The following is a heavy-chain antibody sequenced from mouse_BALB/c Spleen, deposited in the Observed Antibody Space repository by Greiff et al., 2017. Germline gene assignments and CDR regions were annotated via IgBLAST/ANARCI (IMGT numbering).Heavy chain of an antibody. V-gene: IGHV5-17*02. Sequence: DVMLVESGGGLVQPGGSRKLSCAASGFTFSSFGMHWVRQAPEKGLEWVAYISSGSSTIYYADTVKGRFTISRDNPKNTLFLQMTSLRSEDTAMYYGAREGYYGSSYGFAYWGQGTLVTVSA. J-gene: IGHJ3*01. CDR2: ISSGSSTI. D-gene: IGHD1-1*01. CDR3: AREGYYGSSYGFAY. CDR1: GFTFSSFG.